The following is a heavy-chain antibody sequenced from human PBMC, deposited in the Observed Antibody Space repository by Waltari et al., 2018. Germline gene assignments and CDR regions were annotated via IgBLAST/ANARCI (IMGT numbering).Heavy chain of an antibody. D-gene: IGHD6-6*01. Sequence: QVQLVESGGGVVQPGRSLRLSCAASGFTFSSYGMHWVRQAPGKGLEWVAVIWYDGSNKYYADYVKGRFTISRDNSKNTLYLQMNSLRAEDTAMYYCAKGKQLAPFDYWGQGTLVTVSS. CDR2: IWYDGSNK. CDR3: AKGKQLAPFDY. V-gene: IGHV3-33*08. J-gene: IGHJ4*02. CDR1: GFTFSSYG.